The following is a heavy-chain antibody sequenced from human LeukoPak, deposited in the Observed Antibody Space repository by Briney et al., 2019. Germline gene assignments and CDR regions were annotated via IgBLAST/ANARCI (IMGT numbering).Heavy chain of an antibody. D-gene: IGHD2-2*01. CDR1: GFTVSSNY. J-gene: IGHJ5*02. CDR3: VGARSSLWSRQVSIWFDP. Sequence: GGSLRLSCAASGFTVSSNYMSWVRQAPGKGLEWVANIKFDGSEKFYGDSVKGRFTISRDNAKNSLYLQMNSLRAEDTATYFCVGARSSLWSRQVSIWFDPWGQGTLVTVSS. V-gene: IGHV3-7*01. CDR2: IKFDGSEK.